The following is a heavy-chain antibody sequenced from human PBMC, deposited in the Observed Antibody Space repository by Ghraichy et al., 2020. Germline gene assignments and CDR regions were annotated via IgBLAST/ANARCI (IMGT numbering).Heavy chain of an antibody. CDR3: AKVPHYDFWSGSDY. CDR1: GFTFSSYA. Sequence: GGSLRLSCAASGFTFSSYAMSWVRQAPGKGLEWVSAISGSGGSTYYADSVKGRFTISRDNSKNTLYLQMNSLRAEDTAVYYCAKVPHYDFWSGSDYWGQGTLVTVSS. J-gene: IGHJ4*02. D-gene: IGHD3-3*01. V-gene: IGHV3-23*01. CDR2: ISGSGGST.